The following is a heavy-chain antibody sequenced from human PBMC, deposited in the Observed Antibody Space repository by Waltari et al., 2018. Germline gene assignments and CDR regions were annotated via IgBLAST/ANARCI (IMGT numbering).Heavy chain of an antibody. CDR3: ATVTPDCTGGVCYTGGFDY. Sequence: QVQLVQSGAEVKKPGSSVKVSCKASGGTFSSYAISWVRQAPGQGLEWMGGIIPIFGTANYAQKFQGRVTITTDESTSTAYMELSSLRSEDTAVYYCATVTPDCTGGVCYTGGFDYWGQGTLVTVSS. CDR1: GGTFSSYA. D-gene: IGHD2-8*02. CDR2: IIPIFGTA. V-gene: IGHV1-69*05. J-gene: IGHJ4*02.